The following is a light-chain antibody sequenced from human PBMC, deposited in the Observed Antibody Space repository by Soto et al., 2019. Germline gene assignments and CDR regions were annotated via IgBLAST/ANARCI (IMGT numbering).Light chain of an antibody. J-gene: IGLJ2*01. CDR2: EVS. Sequence: QSALTQPASVSGSPGQSITISCTGSSSDIGDYNYVSWYQQHPGKAPKVMIYEVSNQPSGISYRFSGSKSGNTASLTISGLQAEDEADYYCSSYTNTNTPVIFGAGTKLTVL. CDR3: SSYTNTNTPVI. CDR1: SSDIGDYNY. V-gene: IGLV2-14*01.